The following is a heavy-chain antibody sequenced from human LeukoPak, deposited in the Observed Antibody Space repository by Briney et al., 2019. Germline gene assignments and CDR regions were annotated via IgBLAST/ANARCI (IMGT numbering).Heavy chain of an antibody. CDR2: IKEDGSEK. D-gene: IGHD3-3*02. Sequence: GGSLRLSCAASGFTFSNYWMNWVRQAPGKGLEWVANIKEDGSEKYYVDSVKGRFTISRDNAKNSLYLQMDSLRAEDTAVYYCARDSQHLNFDHWGQGTLVTVFS. CDR3: ARDSQHLNFDH. CDR1: GFTFSNYW. V-gene: IGHV3-7*04. J-gene: IGHJ4*02.